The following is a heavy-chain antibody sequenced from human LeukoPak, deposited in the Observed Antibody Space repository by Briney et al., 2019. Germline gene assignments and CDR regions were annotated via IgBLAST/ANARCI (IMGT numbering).Heavy chain of an antibody. V-gene: IGHV3-30*18. D-gene: IGHD6-13*01. CDR2: ISYDGSNK. Sequence: GGSLRLSCAASGFTFSSYGMHWVRQAPGKGLEWVAVISYDGSNKYYADSVKGRFTITRDNSKNTLYLQMNSLRAEDTAVYYCAKGTTYSSSWYAHYWGQGTLVTVSS. CDR1: GFTFSSYG. CDR3: AKGTTYSSSWYAHY. J-gene: IGHJ4*02.